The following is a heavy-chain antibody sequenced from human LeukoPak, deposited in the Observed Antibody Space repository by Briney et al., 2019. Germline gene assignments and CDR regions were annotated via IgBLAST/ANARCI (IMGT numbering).Heavy chain of an antibody. Sequence: GGSLRLSCAASGFTFSNYAMSWVRQAPGKGLEWVSTISDSGSSTYYADSVKGRFTISRDNAKNSLYLQMNSLRAEDTAVYYCARRGIAARPGLWFDPWGQGTLVTVSS. CDR3: ARRGIAARPGLWFDP. D-gene: IGHD6-6*01. V-gene: IGHV3-23*01. J-gene: IGHJ5*02. CDR2: ISDSGSST. CDR1: GFTFSNYA.